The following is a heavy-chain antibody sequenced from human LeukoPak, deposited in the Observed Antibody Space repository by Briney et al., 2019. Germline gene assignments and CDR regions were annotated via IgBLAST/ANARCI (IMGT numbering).Heavy chain of an antibody. D-gene: IGHD6-19*01. V-gene: IGHV1-46*03. CDR3: ARRSAVDAFDI. J-gene: IGHJ3*02. CDR2: INPSGGST. Sequence: ASVKVSCKASGYTFTSYDIDWVRQAPGQGLQWMGIINPSGGSTSYAQKFQGRVTMTRDTSTSTVYMELSSLRSEDTAVYYCARRSAVDAFDIWGQGTMVTVSS. CDR1: GYTFTSYD.